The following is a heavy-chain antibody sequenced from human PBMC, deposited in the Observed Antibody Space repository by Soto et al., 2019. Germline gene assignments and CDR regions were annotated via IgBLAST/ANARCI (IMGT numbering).Heavy chain of an antibody. V-gene: IGHV1-69*12. J-gene: IGHJ5*02. Sequence: QVQLVQSGAEVKKPGSSVKVSCKASGGTFSSYAISWVRQAPGQGLEWMGGIIPIFGTANYAQKFQGRVTITADESTSTACMELSSLRSEDTAVYYCASWSCGGDCYFTAIENWFDPWGQGTLVTVSS. D-gene: IGHD2-21*02. CDR3: ASWSCGGDCYFTAIENWFDP. CDR1: GGTFSSYA. CDR2: IIPIFGTA.